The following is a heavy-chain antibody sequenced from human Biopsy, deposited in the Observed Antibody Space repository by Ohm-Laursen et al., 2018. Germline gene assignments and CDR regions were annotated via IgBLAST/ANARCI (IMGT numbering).Heavy chain of an antibody. J-gene: IGHJ4*02. D-gene: IGHD6-19*01. CDR2: VSGYNGNT. CDR1: GYAFDTDG. CDR3: AKGGLSSGPLAY. V-gene: IGHV1-18*01. Sequence: ASVKASCKTSGYAFDTDGITRVRQAPGQGLEWMGGVSGYNGNTNYAQKLQGRVTMTIDTSTSTVYMELRGLRSDDTAVYFCAKGGLSSGPLAYWGQGTLVTVSS.